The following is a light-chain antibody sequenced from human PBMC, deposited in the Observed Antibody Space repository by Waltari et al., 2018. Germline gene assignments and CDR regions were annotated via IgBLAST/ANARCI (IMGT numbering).Light chain of an antibody. CDR2: AAS. CDR3: QQYDSFPYT. Sequence: DIQMTQSPSSLSACVGDRVTITCQASQDIRTYLNWYQQRPGKAPKLLIYAASNLETGVPSRFSGRGSGTDFSFTISSLQPEDYASYYCQQYDSFPYTFGQGTTLEIK. CDR1: QDIRTY. J-gene: IGKJ2*01. V-gene: IGKV1-33*01.